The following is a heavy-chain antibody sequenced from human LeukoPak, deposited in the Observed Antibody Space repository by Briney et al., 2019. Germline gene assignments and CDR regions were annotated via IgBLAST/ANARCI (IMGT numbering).Heavy chain of an antibody. CDR1: GFTFSSYA. CDR2: ISSTSDRT. V-gene: IGHV3-23*01. Sequence: GGSLLLSCAASGFTFSSYAMSWVRQAPGKGLEWVSTISSTSDRTFYADSVEDRFTISRDNSKKTLYLQMNSLRAEDTAVYYCAQDPVTIFGVAIDYWGQGTLVAVSS. CDR3: AQDPVTIFGVAIDY. D-gene: IGHD3-3*01. J-gene: IGHJ4*02.